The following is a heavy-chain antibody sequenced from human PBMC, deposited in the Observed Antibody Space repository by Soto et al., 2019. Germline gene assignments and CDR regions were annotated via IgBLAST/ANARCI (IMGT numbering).Heavy chain of an antibody. CDR2: IYSSGST. CDR3: ARSGGGSGWL. J-gene: IGHJ4*02. D-gene: IGHD6-19*01. Sequence: QVQLQESGPGLVKPSETLSLTCTVSGDSVSTGDRYWSWIRQPPGKALEWIAYIYSSGSTKYNPSLKSRVTISRDTSKNQFSLKMTSVTAEDTAVYYCARSGGGSGWLGGQGTLVTVSS. V-gene: IGHV4-61*08. CDR1: GDSVSTGDRY.